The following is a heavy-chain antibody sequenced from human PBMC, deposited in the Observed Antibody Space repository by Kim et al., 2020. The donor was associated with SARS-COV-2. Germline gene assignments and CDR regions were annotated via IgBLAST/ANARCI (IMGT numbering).Heavy chain of an antibody. V-gene: IGHV3-53*01. CDR1: GFAVSSNY. Sequence: GGSLRLSCAASGFAVSSNYMNWVRQAPGKGLEWVSVIYSGGSTYYADSVKGRFTISRDNSKNTLFLQMNSLRAEDTAVYYCARAGFSSDYYDSSGPSPAAFDIWGQGTMVTVSS. CDR2: IYSGGST. D-gene: IGHD3-22*01. CDR3: ARAGFSSDYYDSSGPSPAAFDI. J-gene: IGHJ3*02.